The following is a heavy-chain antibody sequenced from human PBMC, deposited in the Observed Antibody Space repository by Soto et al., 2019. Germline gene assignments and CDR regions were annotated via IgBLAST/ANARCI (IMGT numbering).Heavy chain of an antibody. Sequence: GGSLRLSCRASGFTFGYYVMNWVRQAPGKGLEWVGFIRSKAYGGTTEYAASVKGRFTVSRDGSKSIAYLQMNSLKTEDTAVYYCTRDSDIYSGMDVWGQGTTVTVSS. V-gene: IGHV3-49*04. D-gene: IGHD3-9*01. CDR1: GFTFGYYV. J-gene: IGHJ6*02. CDR2: IRSKAYGGTT. CDR3: TRDSDIYSGMDV.